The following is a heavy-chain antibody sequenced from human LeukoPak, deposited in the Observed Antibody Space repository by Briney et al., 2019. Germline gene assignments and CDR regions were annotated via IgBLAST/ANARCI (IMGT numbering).Heavy chain of an antibody. D-gene: IGHD2-8*01. CDR3: AVYAMGYFDY. CDR1: GGSISSSSYY. Sequence: SETLSLTCTVSGGSISSSSYYWGWIRQPPGKGLEWIGSIYYSGSTYYNPSLKSRVTISVDTSKNQFSLKLSSVTAADTAVYYCAVYAMGYFDYWGQGTLATVSS. J-gene: IGHJ4*02. V-gene: IGHV4-39*01. CDR2: IYYSGST.